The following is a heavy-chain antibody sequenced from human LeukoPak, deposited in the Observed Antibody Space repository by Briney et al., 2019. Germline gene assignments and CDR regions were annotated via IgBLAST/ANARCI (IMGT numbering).Heavy chain of an antibody. V-gene: IGHV3-20*04. Sequence: GGSLRLSCAASGFTFDDYGMSWVRQAPGKGLEWVSGINWNGGSTGYADSVKGRFTISRDNAKNSLYLQMNSLRAEDTALYYCARGRIAAGVSFGYYFDYWGQGTLVTVSS. CDR1: GFTFDDYG. J-gene: IGHJ4*02. D-gene: IGHD6-13*01. CDR3: ARGRIAAGVSFGYYFDY. CDR2: INWNGGST.